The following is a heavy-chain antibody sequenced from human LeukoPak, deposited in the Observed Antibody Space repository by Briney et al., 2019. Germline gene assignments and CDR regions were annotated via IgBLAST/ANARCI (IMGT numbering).Heavy chain of an antibody. Sequence: GGSLRLSCTVSGFTVSSNPMSWVRQAPGKGLEWVSFIYSDNTHYADSVKGRFTISRDNAKNSLYLQMNSLRAEDTAVYYCARQVTDWFDPWGQGTLVTVSS. CDR1: GFTVSSNP. CDR2: IYSDNT. D-gene: IGHD2-21*02. J-gene: IGHJ5*02. V-gene: IGHV3-66*04. CDR3: ARQVTDWFDP.